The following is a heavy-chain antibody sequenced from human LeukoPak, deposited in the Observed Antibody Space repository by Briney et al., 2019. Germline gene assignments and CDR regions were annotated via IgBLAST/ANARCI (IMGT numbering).Heavy chain of an antibody. CDR3: ARGVRYYYDTGGFYFDA. V-gene: IGHV4-34*01. CDR2: INLSGNT. Sequence: SETLSLTCAVYSESFGGYYWTWIRQSPGKGLEWIGEINLSGNTKYLPALKSRVTISVDTSKKQISLTLTSLTAADTAVYYCARGVRYYYDTGGFYFDAWGQGTLVTVSS. D-gene: IGHD3-22*01. CDR1: SESFGGYY. J-gene: IGHJ4*02.